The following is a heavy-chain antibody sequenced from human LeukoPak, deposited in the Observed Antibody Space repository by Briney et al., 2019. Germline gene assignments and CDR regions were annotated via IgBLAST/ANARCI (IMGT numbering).Heavy chain of an antibody. CDR1: GGSISSGGYY. J-gene: IGHJ3*02. Sequence: SETLSLTCTVSGGSISSGGYYWSWIRQHPGKGLEWIGYIYYSGSTYYNPSLKSRVTISVDTSKNQFSLKLSSVTAADTAVYYCARGVVVAATRHAFDIWGQGAMVTVSS. CDR3: ARGVVVAATRHAFDI. V-gene: IGHV4-31*03. CDR2: IYYSGST. D-gene: IGHD2-15*01.